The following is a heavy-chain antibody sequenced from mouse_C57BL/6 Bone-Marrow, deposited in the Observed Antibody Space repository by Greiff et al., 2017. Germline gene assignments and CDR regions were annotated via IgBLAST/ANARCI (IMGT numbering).Heavy chain of an antibody. CDR1: GFTFSSYA. CDR3: ASDFYDGDY. CDR2: ISDGGSYT. Sequence: EVLLVESGGGLVKPGASLKLSCAASGFTFSSYAMSWVRQTPEKRLEWVATISDGGSYTYYPDNVKGRFTISRDNAKNNPYLQMSHLKSEDTAMYYCASDFYDGDYWGQGTSVTVSS. V-gene: IGHV5-4*01. D-gene: IGHD2-3*01. J-gene: IGHJ4*01.